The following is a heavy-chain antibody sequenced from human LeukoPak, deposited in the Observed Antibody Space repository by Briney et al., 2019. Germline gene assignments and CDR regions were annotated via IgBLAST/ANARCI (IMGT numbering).Heavy chain of an antibody. Sequence: PGGSLRLSCAASGFTFSSYSMNWVRQAPGKGLEWVSYISSSSSTIYYADSVKGRFTISRDNSKNTLYLQMNSLRAEDTAVYYCAKSPYYYDSSFFDYWGQGTLVTVSS. J-gene: IGHJ4*02. CDR2: ISSSSSTI. CDR3: AKSPYYYDSSFFDY. V-gene: IGHV3-48*01. D-gene: IGHD3-22*01. CDR1: GFTFSSYS.